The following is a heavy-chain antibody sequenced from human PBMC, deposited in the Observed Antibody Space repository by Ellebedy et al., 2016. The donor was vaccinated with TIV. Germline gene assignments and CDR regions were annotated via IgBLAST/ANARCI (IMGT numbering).Heavy chain of an antibody. Sequence: GESLKISCAASGFTFDDYGMSWVRQAPGKGLEWVSGINWNGGSTGYADSVKGRFTISRDNSKNTLYLQMNSLRAEDTAVYYCARDIRPVVVVAATPDYWGQGTLVTVSS. CDR2: INWNGGST. D-gene: IGHD2-15*01. CDR1: GFTFDDYG. V-gene: IGHV3-20*04. CDR3: ARDIRPVVVVAATPDY. J-gene: IGHJ4*02.